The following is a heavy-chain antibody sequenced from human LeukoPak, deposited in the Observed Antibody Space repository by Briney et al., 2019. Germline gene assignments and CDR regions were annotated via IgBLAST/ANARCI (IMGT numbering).Heavy chain of an antibody. V-gene: IGHV1-2*02. CDR1: VYTFTEYY. J-gene: IGHJ4*02. D-gene: IGHD2-15*01. Sequence: ASVKVSFKPSVYTFTEYYMHWVRQAPGQGREGMGWINPNSGGTNYAQKFQGSVTMTRDTSISTAYMELSRLRSDDTAVYYCARGDIVVVVAATEYYFDYWGQGTLVTVSS. CDR2: INPNSGGT. CDR3: ARGDIVVVVAATEYYFDY.